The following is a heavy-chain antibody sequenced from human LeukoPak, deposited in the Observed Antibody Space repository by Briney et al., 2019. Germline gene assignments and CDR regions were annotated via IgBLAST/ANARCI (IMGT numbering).Heavy chain of an antibody. J-gene: IGHJ2*01. CDR1: GFTFSSYS. Sequence: GGSLRLSCAASGFTFSSYSMNWVRQAPGKGLEGVSYISSSSSNIYYADSVKGRFTISRDNAKNSLYLQMNSLRAEDTAVYYCAREDWYQLLYWYFDLWGRGTLVTVSS. CDR3: AREDWYQLLYWYFDL. D-gene: IGHD2-2*01. V-gene: IGHV3-48*04. CDR2: ISSSSSNI.